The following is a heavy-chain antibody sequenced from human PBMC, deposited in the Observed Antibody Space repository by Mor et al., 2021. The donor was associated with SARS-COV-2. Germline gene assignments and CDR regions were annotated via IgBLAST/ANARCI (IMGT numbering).Heavy chain of an antibody. CDR3: ARGSYYALDY. J-gene: IGHJ4*02. CDR2: IGTAGDT. V-gene: IGHV3-13*01. D-gene: IGHD3-3*01. Sequence: VSVIGTAGDTKYAGSVKGRFTVSRENDKNSLYLEMNDLRVGDTAIYYCARGSYYALDYWGQGTLVTVSS.